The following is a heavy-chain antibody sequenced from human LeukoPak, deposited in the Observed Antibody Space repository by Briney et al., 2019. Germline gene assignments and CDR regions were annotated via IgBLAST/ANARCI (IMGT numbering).Heavy chain of an antibody. CDR1: GFTFSSHW. CDR2: IKQDGTEK. D-gene: IGHD6-13*01. Sequence: GGSLRLSCAASGFTFSSHWMSWVRQAPGEGLEWVANIKQDGTEKYYVDSVKGRFTISRDNSKNSQYLQMDSLRAEDAAVYYCARYSSRGGGFDYWGQGSLVTVSS. J-gene: IGHJ4*02. V-gene: IGHV3-7*04. CDR3: ARYSSRGGGFDY.